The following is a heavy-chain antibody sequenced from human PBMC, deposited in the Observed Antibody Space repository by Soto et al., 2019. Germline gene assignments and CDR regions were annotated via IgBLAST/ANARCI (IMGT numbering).Heavy chain of an antibody. CDR3: ARDGGDFDY. V-gene: IGHV3-33*05. J-gene: IGHJ4*02. CDR1: GFIFSSYG. Sequence: QVQLVESGGGVVQPGRSLRLSCATSGFIFSSYGIHWLRQAPGKGLEWLAIISHDGNKKYYADSVKGRFTISRHNSKNTVYLQMDSLRVEDTAVYYCARDGGDFDYWGQGTLVTVSS. CDR2: ISHDGNKK. D-gene: IGHD3-16*01.